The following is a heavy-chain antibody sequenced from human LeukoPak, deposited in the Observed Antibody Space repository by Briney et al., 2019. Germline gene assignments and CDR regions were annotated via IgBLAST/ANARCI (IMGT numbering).Heavy chain of an antibody. CDR3: AKEMRYYYDSSGSSWFDP. CDR1: GFTFSSYA. Sequence: PGGTLRLSCAASGFTFSSYAMTWVRQAPGKGLEWVSGISGSGGSTYYADSVKGRFIISRDNSKNTLYLQMNSLRAEDAAVYYCAKEMRYYYDSSGSSWFDPWGQGTLVTVSS. CDR2: ISGSGGST. V-gene: IGHV3-23*01. J-gene: IGHJ5*02. D-gene: IGHD3-22*01.